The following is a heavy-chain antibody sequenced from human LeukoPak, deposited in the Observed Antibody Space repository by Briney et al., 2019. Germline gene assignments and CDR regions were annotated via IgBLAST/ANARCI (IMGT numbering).Heavy chain of an antibody. Sequence: GGSLRLSCVASGFSFSTYSMNWVRQAPWKGLEWVSSVTGSGTTKYYADSVKGRFVISRDNAKNSLYLQMNSLRAEDTAVYFCARERQLVTDYWGPGTLVTVSS. J-gene: IGHJ4*01. CDR3: ARERQLVTDY. V-gene: IGHV3-21*06. CDR2: VTGSGTTK. CDR1: GFSFSTYS. D-gene: IGHD6-6*01.